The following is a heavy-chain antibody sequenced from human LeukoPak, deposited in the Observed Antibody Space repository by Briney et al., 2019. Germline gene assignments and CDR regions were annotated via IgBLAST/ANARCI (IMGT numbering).Heavy chain of an antibody. D-gene: IGHD6-19*01. CDR2: ISYDGSNK. V-gene: IGHV3-30*04. Sequence: GGSLRLSCAASGFTFSSYAMHWVRQAPGKGLEWVAVISYDGSNKYYADSVKGRFTISRDNSKNTLCLQMNSLRAEDTAVYYCAKEARRGYSSGWYGGYFDYWGQGTLVTVSS. CDR3: AKEARRGYSSGWYGGYFDY. J-gene: IGHJ4*02. CDR1: GFTFSSYA.